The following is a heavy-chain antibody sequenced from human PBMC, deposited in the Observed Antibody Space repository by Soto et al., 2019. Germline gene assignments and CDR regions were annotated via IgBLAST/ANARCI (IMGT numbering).Heavy chain of an antibody. V-gene: IGHV1-2*04. Sequence: QVQLVQSGAEVKKPGASVKVSCKASGYTFTDYYVHWVRQAPGQGLEWMGWINTNSGVTNFAQKFQVWVTLTRDTSVNTAYMELNRLKSDDTAVFFCARGVSGWSPFDFWGQGTLVTVSS. CDR3: ARGVSGWSPFDF. CDR1: GYTFTDYY. D-gene: IGHD6-19*01. CDR2: INTNSGVT. J-gene: IGHJ4*02.